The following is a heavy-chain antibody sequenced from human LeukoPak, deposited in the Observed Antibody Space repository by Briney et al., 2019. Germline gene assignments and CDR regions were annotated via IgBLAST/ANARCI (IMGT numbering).Heavy chain of an antibody. Sequence: PGGSLRLSCEASGFSFSAAWMTWVRQAPGKGLEWVATIKNDGSDKYYVDSVKGRFTLSRDTSKNTVYLQMNSLRAEDTAVYYCARDPRRSSQTGYFDYWGQGTLVTVSS. CDR1: GFSFSAAW. CDR3: ARDPRRSSQTGYFDY. CDR2: IKNDGSDK. V-gene: IGHV3-7*01. J-gene: IGHJ4*02. D-gene: IGHD6-19*01.